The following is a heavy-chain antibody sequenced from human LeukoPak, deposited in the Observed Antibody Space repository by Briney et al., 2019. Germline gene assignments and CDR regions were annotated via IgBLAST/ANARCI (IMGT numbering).Heavy chain of an antibody. V-gene: IGHV4-30-2*01. CDR1: GGSISSGGYY. J-gene: IGHJ4*02. D-gene: IGHD2-2*01. Sequence: SQTLSLTCTVSGGSISSGGYYWSWIRQPPGKGLEWIGYIYHSGSTYYNPSLKSRVTISVDRSKNQFSLKLSSVTAADTAVYYCARERGPDRSSTSCYGDYWGQGTLVTVSS. CDR3: ARERGPDRSSTSCYGDY. CDR2: IYHSGST.